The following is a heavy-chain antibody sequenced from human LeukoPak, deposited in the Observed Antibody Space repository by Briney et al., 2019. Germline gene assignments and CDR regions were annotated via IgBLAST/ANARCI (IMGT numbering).Heavy chain of an antibody. D-gene: IGHD3-22*01. V-gene: IGHV1-69*10. CDR3: ARDQYYDSSGYYFDY. J-gene: IGHJ4*02. Sequence: VKVSCKASGYTFTGYYMHWVRQAPGQGLEWMGRIIPLLGIANYAQKFQGRVTISADKSTTTAYMELSSLRSEDTAVYYCARDQYYDSSGYYFDYWGQGTLVTVSS. CDR2: IIPLLGIA. CDR1: GYTFTGYY.